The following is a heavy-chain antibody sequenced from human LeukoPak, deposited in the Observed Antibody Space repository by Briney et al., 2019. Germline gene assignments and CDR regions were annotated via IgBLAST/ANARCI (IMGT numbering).Heavy chain of an antibody. V-gene: IGHV3-23*01. Sequence: PGGSVRLSCAASGFTFSSYAMSWVRQAPGKGLKWVSAISGSGGSTYYADSVKGRFTISRDNSKNTLYLQMNSLRAEDTAVYYCAKQANYDILTGYFDYWGQGTLVTVSS. CDR3: AKQANYDILTGYFDY. J-gene: IGHJ4*02. D-gene: IGHD3-9*01. CDR1: GFTFSSYA. CDR2: ISGSGGST.